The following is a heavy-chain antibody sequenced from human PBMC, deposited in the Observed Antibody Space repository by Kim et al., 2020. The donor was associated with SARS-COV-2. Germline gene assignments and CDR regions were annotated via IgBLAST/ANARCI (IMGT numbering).Heavy chain of an antibody. CDR3: AREKFGVVTNDY. J-gene: IGHJ4*02. Sequence: YTVGPVIGRFTTSRDNAKNSLYLQMNSLRAEDTAVYYCAREKFGVVTNDYWGQGTLVTVSS. V-gene: IGHV3-7*01. D-gene: IGHD3-3*01.